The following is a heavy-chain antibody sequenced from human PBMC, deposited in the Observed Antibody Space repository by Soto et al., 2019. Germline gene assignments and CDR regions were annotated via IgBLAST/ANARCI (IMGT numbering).Heavy chain of an antibody. CDR3: ARGQRFSDWFDP. V-gene: IGHV4-4*07. J-gene: IGHJ5*02. D-gene: IGHD3-3*01. CDR1: GGAISTYY. CDR2: IYSSGST. Sequence: QVHLQESGPGLVKPSETLSLTCTVSGGAISTYYWTCIRQPAGKGLEWIGRIYSSGSTKYNPSLQSRVTMSLDTSTNQLCLRLTSVTAADTAVYYCARGQRFSDWFDPWGQGPLVTVSS.